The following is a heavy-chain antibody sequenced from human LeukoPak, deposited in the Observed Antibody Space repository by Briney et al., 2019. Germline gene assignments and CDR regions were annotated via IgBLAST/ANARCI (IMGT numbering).Heavy chain of an antibody. CDR1: GFTFSSYS. Sequence: PGGSLRLSCAASGFTFSSYSMNWVRQAPGKGLEWVSSISSSGSYIYYADSVKGRFTISRDNAKNSLYLQMNSLRAEDTAVYYCAKDPTTVVTLDYFDYWGQGTLVTVSS. V-gene: IGHV3-21*04. D-gene: IGHD4-23*01. CDR3: AKDPTTVVTLDYFDY. J-gene: IGHJ4*02. CDR2: ISSSGSYI.